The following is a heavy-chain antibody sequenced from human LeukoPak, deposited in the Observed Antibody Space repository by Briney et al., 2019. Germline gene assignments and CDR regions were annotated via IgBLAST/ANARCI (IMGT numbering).Heavy chain of an antibody. Sequence: GASVKVSCKASGYTFTGYFIHWVRQAPGLGLEWMGWIYPNSGGTNYAQKFQGRVTMTRDTSISTAYMELSRLNSDDTAVYYCARDATGVAYGDYADYWGQGTLVTVSS. CDR1: GYTFTGYF. V-gene: IGHV1-2*02. CDR2: IYPNSGGT. J-gene: IGHJ4*02. CDR3: ARDATGVAYGDYADY. D-gene: IGHD4-17*01.